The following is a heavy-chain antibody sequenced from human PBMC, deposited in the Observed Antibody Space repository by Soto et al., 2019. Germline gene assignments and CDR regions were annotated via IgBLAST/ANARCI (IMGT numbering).Heavy chain of an antibody. D-gene: IGHD1-7*01. J-gene: IGHJ4*02. CDR1: GFTFSSYG. CDR3: AKDRREGGNYCFYSDF. CDR2: SSATGAGT. V-gene: IGHV3-23*01. Sequence: GGSLRLSGAASGFTFSSYGITWVRQAPWKGLEWVSFSSATGAGTYYADSVKGRFTISRDNSKNTLYLQMTSLRADDTAVYYCAKDRREGGNYCFYSDFWGQGALLAVSS.